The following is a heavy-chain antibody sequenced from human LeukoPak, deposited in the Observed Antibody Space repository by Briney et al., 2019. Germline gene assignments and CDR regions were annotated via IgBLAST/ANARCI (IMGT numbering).Heavy chain of an antibody. Sequence: SETLSLTCTVSGGSISSYYWSWVRQPPGKGLEWIWYIYYSGSTKYNPSLKSRVTISVDTSKNHFSLKLSSVTAADTAVYYCGSGSYYFDYWGQGTLVTVST. CDR1: GGSISSYY. CDR2: IYYSGST. CDR3: GSGSYYFDY. J-gene: IGHJ4*02. D-gene: IGHD3-10*01. V-gene: IGHV4-59*08.